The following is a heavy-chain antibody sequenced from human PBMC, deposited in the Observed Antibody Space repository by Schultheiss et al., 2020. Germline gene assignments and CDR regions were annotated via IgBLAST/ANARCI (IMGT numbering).Heavy chain of an antibody. D-gene: IGHD6-19*01. CDR3: ARAGYSSGWYWFDWFDP. Sequence: SETLSLTCTVSGGSISSGSYYWSWIRQPAGKGLEWIGRIYTSGSTYYNPSLKSRVTISVDTSKNQFSLKLSSVTAADTAVYYCARAGYSSGWYWFDWFDPWGQGTLVTVSS. CDR1: GGSISSGSYY. CDR2: IYTSGST. V-gene: IGHV4-61*02. J-gene: IGHJ5*02.